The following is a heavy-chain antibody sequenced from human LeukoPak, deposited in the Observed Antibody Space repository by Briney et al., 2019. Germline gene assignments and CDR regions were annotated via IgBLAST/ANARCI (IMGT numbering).Heavy chain of an antibody. CDR3: ARGGITMVRGASPYNWFDP. CDR2: IIPIFGTA. V-gene: IGHV1-69*01. CDR1: GGTFSSYA. Sequence: SVKVSCKASGGTFSSYAISWVRQAPGQGLEWMGGIIPIFGTANYAQKFQGRVTITADESTSTAYMELSSLRSEDTAVYYCARGGITMVRGASPYNWFDPWGQGTLVTVSS. D-gene: IGHD3-10*01. J-gene: IGHJ5*02.